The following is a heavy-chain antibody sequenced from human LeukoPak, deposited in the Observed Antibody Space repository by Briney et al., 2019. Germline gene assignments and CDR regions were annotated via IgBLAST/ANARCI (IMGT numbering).Heavy chain of an antibody. Sequence: GGSLRLSCAASGFTVSSNYMSWVRQAPGKGLEWVSVIYSAGSTYYADSVKGRFTISRDNSKNTLYLQMNSLRAEDTAVYYCARVDGSGSYWSFDPWGQGTLVTVSS. V-gene: IGHV3-66*01. CDR2: IYSAGST. D-gene: IGHD3-10*01. CDR1: GFTVSSNY. CDR3: ARVDGSGSYWSFDP. J-gene: IGHJ5*02.